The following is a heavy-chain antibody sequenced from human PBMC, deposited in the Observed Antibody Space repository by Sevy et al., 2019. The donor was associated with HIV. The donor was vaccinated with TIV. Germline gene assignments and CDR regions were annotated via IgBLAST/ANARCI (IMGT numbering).Heavy chain of an antibody. CDR2: IWYDGSNK. D-gene: IGHD5-18*01. J-gene: IGHJ6*02. V-gene: IGHV3-33*01. CDR3: ARVATVDTAMVNFYYYYGMDV. CDR1: GFTFSSYG. Sequence: GGSLRLSCAASGFTFSSYGMHWVRQAPGKGLEWVAVIWYDGSNKYYADSVKGRFTISRDNSKNTLYLQRNSLRAEDTAVYYCARVATVDTAMVNFYYYYGMDVWGQGTTVTVSS.